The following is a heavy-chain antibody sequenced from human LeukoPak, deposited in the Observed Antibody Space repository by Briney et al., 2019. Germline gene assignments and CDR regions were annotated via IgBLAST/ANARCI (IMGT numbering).Heavy chain of an antibody. CDR3: ARGGAPRVDFWSGYYSYYYYYGMDV. D-gene: IGHD3-3*01. J-gene: IGHJ6*02. CDR1: GYTFTSYY. Sequence: ASVKVSCKASGYTFTSYYMHWVRQAPGQGLEWMGIINPSGGSTSYAQKFQGRVTMTRDTSTSTVYMELSSLRSEDTAVYYCARGGAPRVDFWSGYYSYYYYYGMDVWGQGTTVTVSS. CDR2: INPSGGST. V-gene: IGHV1-46*01.